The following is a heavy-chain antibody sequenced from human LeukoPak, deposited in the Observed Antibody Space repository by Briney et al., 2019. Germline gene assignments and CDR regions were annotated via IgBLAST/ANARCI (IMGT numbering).Heavy chain of an antibody. Sequence: GGSLRLSCAASGFTFSSYAMHWVRQAPGKGLEWVAVISYDGSNKYYADSVKGRLTISRDNSKNTLYLQMNSLRAEDTAVYYCARGAVAGRRVDYWGQGTLVTVSS. CDR1: GFTFSSYA. D-gene: IGHD6-19*01. J-gene: IGHJ4*02. CDR2: ISYDGSNK. V-gene: IGHV3-30*04. CDR3: ARGAVAGRRVDY.